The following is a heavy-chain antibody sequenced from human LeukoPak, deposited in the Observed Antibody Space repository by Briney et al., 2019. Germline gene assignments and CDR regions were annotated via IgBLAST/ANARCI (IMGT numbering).Heavy chain of an antibody. D-gene: IGHD3-10*01. CDR1: GYNFTVYW. Sequence: GESLKISCEASGYNFTVYWIAWVRQMPGKGLEWMGIIDPSDSDTRYSPFFQGQVTISADKSISTAYLQWRSPKASDTAVYYFARRGIATYYVDYWGQGTQVTVSS. V-gene: IGHV5-51*01. J-gene: IGHJ4*02. CDR2: IDPSDSDT. CDR3: ARRGIATYYVDY.